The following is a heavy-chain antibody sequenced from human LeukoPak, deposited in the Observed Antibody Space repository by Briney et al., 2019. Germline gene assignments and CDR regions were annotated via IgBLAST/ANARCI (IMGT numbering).Heavy chain of an antibody. J-gene: IGHJ4*02. Sequence: PSETLSLTCTVSGGSISSSGYYWGWIRQPPGKGLEWIGSIYYSGSTYYNPSLKSRVTISVNTSKNQFSLKLSSVTAADTAVYYCASGSYYMQDYWGQGTLVTVSS. CDR1: GGSISSSGYY. CDR2: IYYSGST. V-gene: IGHV4-39*01. D-gene: IGHD3-10*01. CDR3: ASGSYYMQDY.